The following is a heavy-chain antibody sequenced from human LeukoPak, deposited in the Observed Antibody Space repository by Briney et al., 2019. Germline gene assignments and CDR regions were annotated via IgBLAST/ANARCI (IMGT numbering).Heavy chain of an antibody. Sequence: GGSLRLSCAASGFTFSSYAMSWVRQAPGKGLEWVSAISGSGGSTYYADSVKGRFTISRDNSKHTLYLQMNSLRAEDTAVYYCAKDPLAVIAVAGLFDYWGQGTLVTVSS. D-gene: IGHD6-19*01. CDR1: GFTFSSYA. V-gene: IGHV3-23*01. J-gene: IGHJ4*02. CDR3: AKDPLAVIAVAGLFDY. CDR2: ISGSGGST.